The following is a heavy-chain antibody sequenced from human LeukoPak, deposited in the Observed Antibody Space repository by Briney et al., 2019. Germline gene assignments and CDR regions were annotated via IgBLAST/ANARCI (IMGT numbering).Heavy chain of an antibody. CDR3: VRDSDFWSGPGIGRPLDF. V-gene: IGHV3-7*01. D-gene: IGHD3-3*01. CDR2: IKEDGSDK. J-gene: IGHJ6*04. Sequence: GGSLRLSCAASGFTFSSYGMNWVRQAPGKGLEWVGNIKEDGSDKQNGDSVKGRFTISRDNAEKSVFLQMDGLRAEDTAVYYCVRDSDFWSGPGIGRPLDFWGNGTTVTVSS. CDR1: GFTFSSYG.